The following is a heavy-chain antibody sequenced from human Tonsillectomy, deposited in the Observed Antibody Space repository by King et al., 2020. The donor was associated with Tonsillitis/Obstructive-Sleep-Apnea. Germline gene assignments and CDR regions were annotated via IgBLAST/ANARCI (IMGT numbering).Heavy chain of an antibody. D-gene: IGHD6-6*01. J-gene: IGHJ3*02. V-gene: IGHV3-21*01. CDR1: GFTFSTYS. CDR3: ARRYSSSSRSAFDI. CDR2: ISGSSSYI. Sequence: QLVQSGGGLVKTGGSLRLSCEASGFTFSTYSMNWVRQAPGKGLEWVSSISGSSSYIYYADSLKGRFTISRDNAKNSLYLQMNSLRAEDTALYYCARRYSSSSRSAFDIWGQGTMVTVSS.